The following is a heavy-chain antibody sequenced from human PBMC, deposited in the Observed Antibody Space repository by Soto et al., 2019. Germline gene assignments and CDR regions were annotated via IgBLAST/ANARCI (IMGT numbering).Heavy chain of an antibody. CDR1: GFTFSSYG. CDR2: IWYDGSNK. Sequence: QVQLVESGGGVVQPGRSLRLSCAASGFTFSSYGMHWVRQAPGKGLEWVAVIWYDGSNKYNADSVKGRFTISRDNSKNTLYLQMNSLRAEDTAVYYSAREFWSGPFDYWGQGTLLTVSS. CDR3: AREFWSGPFDY. D-gene: IGHD3-3*01. J-gene: IGHJ4*02. V-gene: IGHV3-33*01.